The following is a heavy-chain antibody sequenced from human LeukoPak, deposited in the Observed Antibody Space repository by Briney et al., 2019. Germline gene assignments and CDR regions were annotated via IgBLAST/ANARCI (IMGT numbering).Heavy chain of an antibody. D-gene: IGHD3-22*01. J-gene: IGHJ3*02. CDR2: INHSGST. V-gene: IGHV4-34*01. Sequence: KPSETLSLTCTVYGGSFSGYYWSWIRQPPGKGLEWIGEINHSGSTNYNPSLKSRVTISVDTSKNQFSLKLSSVTAADTAVYYCARGITMILVVPPDAFDIWGQGTMVTVSS. CDR1: GGSFSGYY. CDR3: ARGITMILVVPPDAFDI.